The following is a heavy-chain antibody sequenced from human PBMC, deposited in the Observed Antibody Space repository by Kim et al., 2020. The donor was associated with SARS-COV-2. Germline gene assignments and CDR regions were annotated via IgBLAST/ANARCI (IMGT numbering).Heavy chain of an antibody. D-gene: IGHD3-10*01. V-gene: IGHV4-61*01. CDR1: GGSVSSGSYY. CDR2: IYYSGST. J-gene: IGHJ6*02. Sequence: SETLSLTCTVSGGSVSSGSYYWSWIRQPPGKGLEWIGYIYYSGSTNYNPSLKSRVTISVDTSKNQFSLKLSSVTAADTAVYYCARGDNMVRGVLVDYYYYYGMDVWGQGTTVTVSS. CDR3: ARGDNMVRGVLVDYYYYYGMDV.